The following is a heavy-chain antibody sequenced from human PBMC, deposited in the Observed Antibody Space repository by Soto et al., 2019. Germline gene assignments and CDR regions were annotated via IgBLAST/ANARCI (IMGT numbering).Heavy chain of an antibody. D-gene: IGHD5-18*01. CDR1: GYTFTSYG. CDR3: ARDVYAVGYNKPFDP. Sequence: QVQLVQSGAEVKKPGASVKVSCKASGYTFTSYGISWVRQAPGQGLEWMGWISAYNGNTNYAQKLRGRVTMTTDTSTSTAYIELRSLRSDDTAVYYCARDVYAVGYNKPFDPWGQGTLVTVSS. V-gene: IGHV1-18*01. J-gene: IGHJ5*02. CDR2: ISAYNGNT.